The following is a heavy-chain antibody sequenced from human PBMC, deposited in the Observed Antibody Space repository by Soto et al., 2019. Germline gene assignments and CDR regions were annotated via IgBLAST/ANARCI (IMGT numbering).Heavy chain of an antibody. D-gene: IGHD4-4*01. Sequence: EVQLLESGGGLVQPGGSLKLSCAASGFTFSSNSMSWVRQAPGKGLEWVSGISGRGGSTYYANSVKGRFTISRDNSENMLYLQIYSLRAEDTAVYFCAKSRGDSLTTYYFDYWGQGTLITVSS. CDR1: GFTFSSNS. CDR3: AKSRGDSLTTYYFDY. V-gene: IGHV3-23*01. CDR2: ISGRGGST. J-gene: IGHJ4*02.